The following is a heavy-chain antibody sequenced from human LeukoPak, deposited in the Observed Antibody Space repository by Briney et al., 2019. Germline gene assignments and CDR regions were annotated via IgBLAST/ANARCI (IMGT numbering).Heavy chain of an antibody. CDR3: GRDPNGDYVGAFEF. Sequence: AGGPLRLSFPAPGLTSSASYMTWIRQAPGKGLDGVYYIGGSGPTIYYADSVEGRFTVSRDNAKNSLHLHMNSLSAEDTAVYFCGRDPNGDYVGAFEFWGQGTLVTVSS. CDR2: IGGSGPTI. J-gene: IGHJ3*01. V-gene: IGHV3-11*01. D-gene: IGHD4-17*01. CDR1: GLTSSASY.